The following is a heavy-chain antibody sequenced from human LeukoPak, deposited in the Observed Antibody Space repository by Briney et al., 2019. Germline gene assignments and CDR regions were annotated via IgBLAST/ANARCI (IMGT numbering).Heavy chain of an antibody. Sequence: GSAVNVSCKASGGTFSSYAISWVRQAPGQGLEWMGRIIPIFGTANYAQKFQGRVTITTDESTSTAYMELSSLRSEDTAVYYCAELDGRRDSWGQGTLVTVSS. V-gene: IGHV1-69*05. CDR3: AELDGRRDS. CDR2: IIPIFGTA. CDR1: GGTFSSYA. J-gene: IGHJ5*02. D-gene: IGHD2-2*03.